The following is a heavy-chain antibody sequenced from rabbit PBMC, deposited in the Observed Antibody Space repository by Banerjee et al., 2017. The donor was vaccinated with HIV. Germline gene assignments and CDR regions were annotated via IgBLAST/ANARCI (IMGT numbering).Heavy chain of an antibody. V-gene: IGHV1S45*01. CDR1: GFSFTNKYV. CDR2: INTGSSGNT. CDR3: ARDLAGVIGWNFNL. J-gene: IGHJ4*01. Sequence: QEQLEESGGDLVKPEGSLTLTCTASGFSFTNKYVMCWVRQAPGKGLEWIGCINTGSSGNTVYASWAKGPFTISKTSSTTVTLQMTSLTAADTATYFCARDLAGVIGWNFNLWGQGTLVTVS. D-gene: IGHD4-1*01.